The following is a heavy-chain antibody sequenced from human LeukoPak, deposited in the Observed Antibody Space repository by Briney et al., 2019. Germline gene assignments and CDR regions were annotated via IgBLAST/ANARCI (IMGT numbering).Heavy chain of an antibody. D-gene: IGHD6-6*01. Sequence: GALRLSCAASRFPFSNYSMKWVRQAPGKGLEWVSSISRGSGHIYYADSVKGRFTISRDNARNSLYLQMNSLRAEDTAIYYCARVDAALDYWGQGTLVTVSS. CDR3: ARVDAALDY. CDR2: ISRGSGHI. V-gene: IGHV3-21*01. J-gene: IGHJ4*02. CDR1: RFPFSNYS.